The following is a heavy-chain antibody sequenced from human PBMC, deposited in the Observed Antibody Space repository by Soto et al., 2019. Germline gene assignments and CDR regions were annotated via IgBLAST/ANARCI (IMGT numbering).Heavy chain of an antibody. CDR3: VRYDDDSDGFDI. CDR2: IYYRGSP. J-gene: IGHJ3*02. Sequence: PSETLSLTCTVSGGSVTSGAYYWSWIRQHPGEGLEWIAYIYYRGSPYYNPSLKSRLTVSVDTSKNQLSLRLSSVTAADTAVYYCVRYDDDSDGFDIWGQGTMVTVSS. D-gene: IGHD4-17*01. V-gene: IGHV4-31*03. CDR1: GGSVTSGAYY.